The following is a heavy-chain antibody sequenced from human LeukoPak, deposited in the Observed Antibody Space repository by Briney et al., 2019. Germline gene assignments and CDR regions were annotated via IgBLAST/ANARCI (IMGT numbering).Heavy chain of an antibody. CDR3: ARAVVLMANNWFDP. Sequence: SETLSLTCTVSGVSISSGGYYWSWIRQPPGKGLEWIGYIFHSGTTHYSPSLKSRVTISIDTSKNQFSLKLNSVTAADTAVYYCARAVVLMANNWFDPWGQGTLVTVSS. CDR2: IFHSGTT. J-gene: IGHJ5*02. CDR1: GVSISSGGYY. V-gene: IGHV4-30-2*01. D-gene: IGHD2-8*01.